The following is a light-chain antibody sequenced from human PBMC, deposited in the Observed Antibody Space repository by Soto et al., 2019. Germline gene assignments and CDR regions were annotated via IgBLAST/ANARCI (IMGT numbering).Light chain of an antibody. CDR2: QDS. J-gene: IGLJ2*01. CDR3: QAWDSRTVV. Sequence: SYELTQPPSVSVSPGQTASITCSGDKLGDKYACWYQQKPGQSPVLVIYQDSKRPSGLPERFSGSNSGNTATLTISGTQAMDEADYYCQAWDSRTVVFGGGTQLTV. CDR1: KLGDKY. V-gene: IGLV3-1*01.